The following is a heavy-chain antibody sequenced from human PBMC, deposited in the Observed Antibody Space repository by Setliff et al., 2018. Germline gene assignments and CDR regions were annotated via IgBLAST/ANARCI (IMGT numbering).Heavy chain of an antibody. Sequence: LSLTCAVYGGSFSGYYWSWIRQPPGKGLEWIGEINHSGSTNYNPSLKSRVTISVDTSKNQFSLKLSSVTAADTAVYYCARRETYYNFWSGYYAYWGQGTLVTVS. D-gene: IGHD3-3*01. V-gene: IGHV4-34*01. CDR3: ARRETYYNFWSGYYAY. CDR1: GGSFSGYY. J-gene: IGHJ4*02. CDR2: INHSGST.